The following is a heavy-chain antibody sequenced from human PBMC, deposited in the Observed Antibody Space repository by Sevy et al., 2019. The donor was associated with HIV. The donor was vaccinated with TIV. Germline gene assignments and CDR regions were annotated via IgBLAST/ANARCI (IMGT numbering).Heavy chain of an antibody. CDR2: ISSSSSYI. Sequence: GGSLRLSCAASGFTFSSYSMNWVRQAPGKGLEWVSSISSSSSYIYYADSVKGRFTISRDNAKNSLYLQMNSLRAEDTAVYYCARGVAIAVAGTGNYWGQGTLVTVSS. J-gene: IGHJ4*02. CDR1: GFTFSSYS. CDR3: ARGVAIAVAGTGNY. D-gene: IGHD6-19*01. V-gene: IGHV3-21*01.